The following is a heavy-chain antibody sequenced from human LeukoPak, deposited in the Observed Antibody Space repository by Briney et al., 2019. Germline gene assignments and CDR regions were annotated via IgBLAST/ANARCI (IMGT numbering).Heavy chain of an antibody. CDR2: TYPGDSDT. CDR3: AKIGYCSSTSCYQDAFDI. J-gene: IGHJ3*02. D-gene: IGHD2-2*01. CDR1: GYSFTSYW. V-gene: IGHV5-51*01. Sequence: GESLKISCKGSGYSFTSYWIGWVRQMPGKGLEWMGITYPGDSDTRYSPSFQGQVTISADKSISTAYLQWSSLKASDTAMYYCAKIGYCSSTSCYQDAFDIWGQGTMVTVSS.